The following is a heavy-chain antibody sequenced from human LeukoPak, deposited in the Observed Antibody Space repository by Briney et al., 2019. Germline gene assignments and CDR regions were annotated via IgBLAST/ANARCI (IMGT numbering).Heavy chain of an antibody. CDR2: IYYSGST. D-gene: IGHD3-22*01. Sequence: SETLSLTCTVSGGSISSYYWSWIRQPPGKGLEWIGYIYYSGSTNYNPSLKSRVTISIDTSKNQFYLKLSSVTAADTAVYYCARVRRGSGSTYYYYYYYMDVWGKGTTVTVSS. V-gene: IGHV4-59*12. CDR1: GGSISSYY. J-gene: IGHJ6*03. CDR3: ARVRRGSGSTYYYYYYYMDV.